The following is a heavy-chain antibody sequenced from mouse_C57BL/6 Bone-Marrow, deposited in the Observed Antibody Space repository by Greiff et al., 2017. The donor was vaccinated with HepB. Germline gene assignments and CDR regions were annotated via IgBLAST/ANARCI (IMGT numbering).Heavy chain of an antibody. V-gene: IGHV1-4*01. D-gene: IGHD2-4*01. CDR3: GFYDYDYFDY. Sequence: QVQLQQSGAELARPGASVKMSCKASGYTFTSYTMHWVKQRPGQGLEWIGYINPSSGYTKYNQKFKDKATLTADKSSSTAYMQLSSLASEDSAVYYCGFYDYDYFDYWGQGTTLTVSS. J-gene: IGHJ2*01. CDR1: GYTFTSYT. CDR2: INPSSGYT.